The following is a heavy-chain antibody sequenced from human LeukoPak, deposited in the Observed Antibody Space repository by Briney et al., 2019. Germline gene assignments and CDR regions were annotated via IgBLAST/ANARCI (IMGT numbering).Heavy chain of an antibody. CDR3: ARDQATKGFDY. CDR2: INPNSGGT. J-gene: IGHJ4*02. Sequence: ASVKVSCKASGGTFSSYAISWVRQAPGQGLEWMGWINPNSGGTNYAQKFQGRVTMTRDTSISTAYMELSRLRSDDTAVYYCARDQATKGFDYWGQGTLVTVSS. CDR1: GGTFSSYA. V-gene: IGHV1-2*02.